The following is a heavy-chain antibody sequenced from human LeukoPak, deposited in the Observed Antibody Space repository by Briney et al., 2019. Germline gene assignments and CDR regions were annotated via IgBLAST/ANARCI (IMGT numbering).Heavy chain of an antibody. CDR2: IDWDDDK. CDR3: ARSGSVRDSSGYDFDY. Sequence: SGPTLVNPTQTLTLTCTFSGFSLSTSGMCVSWIRHPPGKALEWLALIDWDDDKYYSTSLKNRLTISKDNSQNQVVLTMTNMDHVDTATYYCARSGSVRDSSGYDFDYWGQGTLVTVSS. CDR1: GFSLSTSGMC. V-gene: IGHV2-70*01. D-gene: IGHD3-22*01. J-gene: IGHJ4*02.